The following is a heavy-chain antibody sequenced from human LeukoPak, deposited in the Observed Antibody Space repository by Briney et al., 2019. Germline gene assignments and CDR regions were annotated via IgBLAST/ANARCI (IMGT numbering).Heavy chain of an antibody. CDR2: ISSSGSTI. CDR3: ARDLTLNDWLLHYFDY. CDR1: GFTFSDYY. V-gene: IGHV3-11*01. Sequence: GGSLRLSCAASGFTFSDYYMSWIRQAPGKGLEWVSYISSSGSTIYYADSVKGRFTISRDNAKNSLYLQMNSLRAEDTAVYYCARDLTLNDWLLHYFDYWGQGTLVTVSS. J-gene: IGHJ4*02. D-gene: IGHD3-9*01.